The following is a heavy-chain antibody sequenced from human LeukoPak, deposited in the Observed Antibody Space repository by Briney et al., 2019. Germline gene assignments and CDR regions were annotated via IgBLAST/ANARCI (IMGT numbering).Heavy chain of an antibody. D-gene: IGHD2-2*01. CDR1: GFTFSSYG. V-gene: IGHV3-33*01. Sequence: GGALRLSCAAPGFTFSSYGMNWVRQAPGKGLEWVAVIWYDGSNKYYADSVKGLVTISTDNSKNAVFLQINSLRAEDTAVSYCARAGSECSSTSCYDYFDYWGRGTLVTVSS. CDR2: IWYDGSNK. CDR3: ARAGSECSSTSCYDYFDY. J-gene: IGHJ4*02.